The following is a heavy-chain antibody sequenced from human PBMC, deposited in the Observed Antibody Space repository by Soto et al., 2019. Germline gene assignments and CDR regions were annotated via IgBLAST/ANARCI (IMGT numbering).Heavy chain of an antibody. V-gene: IGHV1-69*06. D-gene: IGHD2-15*01. CDR1: GGTFSSYA. CDR3: ARGPFCSGPLLVVYFQH. CDR2: IIPIFGTA. Sequence: QVQLVQSGAEVKKPGSSVNVSCKASGGTFSSYAISWVRQAPGQGLEWMGGIIPIFGTANYAQKFQGRVTINADKSTSTAYMELISLRYEDTSVYYCARGPFCSGPLLVVYFQHCGQGTLVTVSS. J-gene: IGHJ1*01.